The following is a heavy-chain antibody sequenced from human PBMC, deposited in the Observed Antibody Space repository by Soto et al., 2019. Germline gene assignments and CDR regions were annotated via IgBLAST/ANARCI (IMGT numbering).Heavy chain of an antibody. D-gene: IGHD2-15*01. J-gene: IGHJ4*02. Sequence: EVQLLESGGGLVQPGGSLRLSCAASGFTFSSYAMTWVRQAPGKGLEWVSAISGSGSSTYYADSLQGRFTIFRDNSKNTLYLQMSSLRAEDTALYYCAKDLAYCSGGSCLRFDYWGQGTLVTVSS. CDR1: GFTFSSYA. V-gene: IGHV3-23*01. CDR3: AKDLAYCSGGSCLRFDY. CDR2: ISGSGSST.